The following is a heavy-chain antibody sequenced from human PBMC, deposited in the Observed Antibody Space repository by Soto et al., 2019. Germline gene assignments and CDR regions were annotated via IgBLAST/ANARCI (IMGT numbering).Heavy chain of an antibody. J-gene: IGHJ1*01. CDR3: ARWGTTGGLDV. CDR2: TSYDGSDK. D-gene: IGHD3-16*01. Sequence: QVQLVESGGGVVQPGTSLRVSCVGSGFTFRSYVIHWVRQAPGKGLEWVALTSYDGSDKYYGDSVRGRFTISRDNSRKTVDLEMGSLRLEDPALFFCARWGTTGGLDVWGQGTLVSVSS. CDR1: GFTFRSYV. V-gene: IGHV3-30*19.